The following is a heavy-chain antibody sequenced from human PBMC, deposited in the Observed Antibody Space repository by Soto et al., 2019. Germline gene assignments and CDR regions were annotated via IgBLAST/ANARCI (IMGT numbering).Heavy chain of an antibody. J-gene: IGHJ6*01. V-gene: IGHV3-7*01. CDR2: IKQDGSEK. Sequence: PVGSLRLSCAASGFTFSSYWMSWVRQAPGKGLEWVANIKQDGSEKYYVDSVKGRFTISRDNAKNSLYLQMNSLRAEDTAVYYCARESGWYEVLGSMDVWGPGNTAIVSS. CDR1: GFTFSSYW. CDR3: ARESGWYEVLGSMDV. D-gene: IGHD6-19*01.